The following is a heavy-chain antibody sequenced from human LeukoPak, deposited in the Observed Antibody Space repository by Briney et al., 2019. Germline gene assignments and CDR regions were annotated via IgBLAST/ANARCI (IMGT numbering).Heavy chain of an antibody. J-gene: IGHJ4*02. Sequence: GGSLRLSCAASGFTFDDYAMHWVRQAPGKGLEWVSGISWNSGSIGYADSVKGRFTISRDNAKNSLYLQMNSLRAEDTALYYCAKDLGRYYYGSGSLGGYWGRGTLVTVSS. CDR3: AKDLGRYYYGSGSLGGY. D-gene: IGHD3-10*01. CDR1: GFTFDDYA. V-gene: IGHV3-9*01. CDR2: ISWNSGSI.